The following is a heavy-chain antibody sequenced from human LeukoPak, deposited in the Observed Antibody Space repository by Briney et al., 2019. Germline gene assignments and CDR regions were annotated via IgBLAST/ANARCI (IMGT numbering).Heavy chain of an antibody. V-gene: IGHV3-23*01. CDR1: GFTFSSYW. Sequence: GGSLRLSRAASGFTFSSYWMHWVRQAPGKGLEWVSAISGSGSTYYADSVKGRFTISSDNSKNTLYLQMNSLRAEDTAVYHCAKNANPRWLPDYGDYGFFDYWGQGTLVTVSS. J-gene: IGHJ4*02. D-gene: IGHD4-17*01. CDR3: AKNANPRWLPDYGDYGFFDY. CDR2: ISGSGST.